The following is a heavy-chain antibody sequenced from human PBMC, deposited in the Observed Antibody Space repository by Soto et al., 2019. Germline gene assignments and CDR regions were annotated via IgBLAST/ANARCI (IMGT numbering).Heavy chain of an antibody. J-gene: IGHJ5*02. Sequence: PGGSLRLSCAASGFTFSNYGMHWVRQAPGKGLEWVALIWFDGSLKYYADSVKGRFTISRDNSKNTLYLQMNSLRADDTATYYCSRDQKTALPGSAWGPGTLVTV. V-gene: IGHV3-33*01. CDR1: GFTFSNYG. CDR2: IWFDGSLK. CDR3: SRDQKTALPGSA.